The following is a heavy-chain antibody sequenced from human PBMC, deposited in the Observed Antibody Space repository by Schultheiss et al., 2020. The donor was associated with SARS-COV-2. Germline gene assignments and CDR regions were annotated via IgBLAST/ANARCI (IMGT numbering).Heavy chain of an antibody. CDR1: GYSFTSYW. CDR3: ARHLTLDWYFDL. CDR2: IYPGDSDA. D-gene: IGHD3-3*02. V-gene: IGHV5-51*01. Sequence: GESLKISCKGSGYSFTSYWIGWVRQMPGKGLEWMGIIYPGDSDARYSPSFQGQVTISADKSFSTAYLQWNSLKASDTAIYYCARHLTLDWYFDLWGRGTLVTVSS. J-gene: IGHJ2*01.